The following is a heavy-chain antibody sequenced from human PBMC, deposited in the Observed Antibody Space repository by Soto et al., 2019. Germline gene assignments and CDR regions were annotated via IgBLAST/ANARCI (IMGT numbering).Heavy chain of an antibody. CDR2: IYYSGST. D-gene: IGHD5-18*01. Sequence: QVQLQESGPGLVKPSETLSLTCTVSGGSISSYYLSWIRQPPGKGLEWIGYIYYSGSTNYTPSLKSRVTISVDTSKNQFSLKLSSVTAADTAVYYCVAGRAMVFGGFDPWGQGTLVTVSS. CDR3: VAGRAMVFGGFDP. V-gene: IGHV4-59*01. CDR1: GGSISSYY. J-gene: IGHJ5*02.